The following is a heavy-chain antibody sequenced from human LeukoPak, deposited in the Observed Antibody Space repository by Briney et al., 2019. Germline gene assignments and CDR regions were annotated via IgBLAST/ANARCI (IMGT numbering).Heavy chain of an antibody. CDR1: GYTLTELS. J-gene: IGHJ4*02. D-gene: IGHD3-22*01. CDR2: FDPEDGET. V-gene: IGHV1-24*01. Sequence: GASVKVSCKVSGYTLTELSMHWVRQAPGKGLEWMGGFDPEDGETIYAQKFQGRVTMTEDTSTDTAYMELSSLRSGDTAVYYCATVGPVRYYYDSSGYPKLYYFDYWGQGTLVTVSS. CDR3: ATVGPVRYYYDSSGYPKLYYFDY.